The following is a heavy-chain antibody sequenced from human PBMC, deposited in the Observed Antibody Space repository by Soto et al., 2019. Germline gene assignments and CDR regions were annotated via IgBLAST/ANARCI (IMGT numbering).Heavy chain of an antibody. CDR1: GDSISNYY. Sequence: SETLSLTCVVSGDSISNYYWRWIRQPPGKGLEWIGDVSSSGSTNYNPSLKSRVTMSVDTSKNQFSLKLNSVTAADTAVYYCARGGCSSTSCHSYYYYYYMDVWGKGTTVTVSS. V-gene: IGHV4-59*01. J-gene: IGHJ6*03. D-gene: IGHD2-2*01. CDR2: VSSSGST. CDR3: ARGGCSSTSCHSYYYYYYMDV.